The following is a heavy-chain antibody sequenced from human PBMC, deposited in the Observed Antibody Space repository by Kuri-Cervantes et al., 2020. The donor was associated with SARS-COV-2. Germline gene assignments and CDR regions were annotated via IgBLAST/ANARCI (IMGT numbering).Heavy chain of an antibody. D-gene: IGHD3-10*01. J-gene: IGHJ4*02. CDR1: GFTFSYYG. V-gene: IGHV3-30*02. CDR3: AGTFGEYAPYYFDY. CDR2: VRRDGSNY. Sequence: GGSLRLSCAASGFTFSYYGMHWVRQAPGKGLEWVGFVRRDGSNYYYADSVKGRFTISRDNSKNSLYLEMNSLRPEDTAVYYCAGTFGEYAPYYFDYWGQGTLVTVSS.